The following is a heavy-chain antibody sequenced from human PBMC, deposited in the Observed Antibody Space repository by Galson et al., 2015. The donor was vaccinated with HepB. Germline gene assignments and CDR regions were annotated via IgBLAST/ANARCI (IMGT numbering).Heavy chain of an antibody. Sequence: SVKVSCKASGFTFTSSAVQWVRQARGQRLEWIGWIVVGSGNTNYAQKFQERVTITRDMSTSTAYMELSSLRSEDTAVYYCAAAPIRGWFVGWFDPWGQGTLVTVSS. J-gene: IGHJ5*02. D-gene: IGHD6-19*01. CDR3: AAAPIRGWFVGWFDP. CDR2: IVVGSGNT. V-gene: IGHV1-58*01. CDR1: GFTFTSSA.